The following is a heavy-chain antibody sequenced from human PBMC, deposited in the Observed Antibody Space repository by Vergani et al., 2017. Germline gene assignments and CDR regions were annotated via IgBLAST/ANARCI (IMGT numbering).Heavy chain of an antibody. CDR3: ATFGGHWFDP. D-gene: IGHD3-16*01. CDR2: ISYDGSNK. CDR1: GFTFSSYA. Sequence: VQLLESGGGLVQPGGSLRLSCAASGFTFSSYAMSWVRQAPGKGLEWVAVISYDGSNKYYADSVKGRFTISRDNSKNTLYLQMNSLRAEDTAVYYCATFGGHWFDPWGQGTLVTVSS. V-gene: IGHV3-30*03. J-gene: IGHJ5*02.